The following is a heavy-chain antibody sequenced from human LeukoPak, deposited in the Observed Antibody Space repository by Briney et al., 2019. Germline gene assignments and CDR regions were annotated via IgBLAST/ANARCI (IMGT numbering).Heavy chain of an antibody. CDR1: GYTFTSYA. CDR2: INTNTGNP. V-gene: IGHV7-4-1*02. D-gene: IGHD2-2*02. J-gene: IGHJ6*02. Sequence: ASVKVSCKASGYTFTSYAMNWVRQAPGQGLEWMGWINTNTGNPTYAQGFTGRFVFSLDTSVSTAYLQISSLKAEDTAVYYCARDPGAYCSSTSCYIGWLTSYYYYGMDVWGQGTTVTVSS. CDR3: ARDPGAYCSSTSCYIGWLTSYYYYGMDV.